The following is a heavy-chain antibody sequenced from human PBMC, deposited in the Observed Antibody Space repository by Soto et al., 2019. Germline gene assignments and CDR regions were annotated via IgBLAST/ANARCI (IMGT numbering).Heavy chain of an antibody. D-gene: IGHD3-10*01. V-gene: IGHV2-5*02. Sequence: QITLKESGPTLVKPTQTLTLTCSFSGFSLSTTGVGVGWIRQSPGKALEWLAIISWDNDKRYSPSLKSRVTITKDTSKNQVVLTVTNVDPVDTGTYYCARSLWFGELHWGQGALVTVSS. CDR3: ARSLWFGELH. CDR1: GFSLSTTGVG. CDR2: ISWDNDK. J-gene: IGHJ4*02.